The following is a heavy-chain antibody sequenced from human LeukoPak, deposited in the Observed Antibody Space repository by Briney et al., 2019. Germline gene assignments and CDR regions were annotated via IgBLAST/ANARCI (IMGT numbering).Heavy chain of an antibody. J-gene: IGHJ4*02. CDR2: ISSSGSTI. V-gene: IGHV3-11*01. D-gene: IGHD3-10*01. CDR3: ARDLTMYYYGSGSPRPLDY. CDR1: GFTFSDYY. Sequence: PGGSLRLSCAASGFTFSDYYMSWIRQAPGKGLEWVSYISSSGSTIYYADSVKGRFTISRDNAKNSLYLQMNSLRAEDTAVYYCARDLTMYYYGSGSPRPLDYWGQGTLVTVSS.